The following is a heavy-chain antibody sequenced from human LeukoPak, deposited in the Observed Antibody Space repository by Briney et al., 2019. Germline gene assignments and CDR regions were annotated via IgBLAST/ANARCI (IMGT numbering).Heavy chain of an antibody. V-gene: IGHV3-53*01. J-gene: IGHJ6*02. CDR1: GLTVRSNY. CDR2: IYSGGRT. Sequence: GGSLRLSRVASGLTVRSNYMSWVRQAPGKGLEWVSVIYSGGRTYYADAVKGRFTMSRDNSKNTVYLQMNSLTAEDTAVYYCARDFETGGYYYYGMDVWGQGTTVTVSS. D-gene: IGHD3-10*01. CDR3: ARDFETGGYYYYGMDV.